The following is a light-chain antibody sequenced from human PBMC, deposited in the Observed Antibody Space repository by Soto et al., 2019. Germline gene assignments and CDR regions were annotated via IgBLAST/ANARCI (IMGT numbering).Light chain of an antibody. V-gene: IGKV3-11*01. CDR1: QSVSNY. J-gene: IGKJ5*01. Sequence: EIVFTKSPATLSLSTGERATLSCRASQSVSNYLAWYQQKPGQAPRLLIYDASNRATDIPARFSGSGSGTDFTLTISSLEPEDFAVYYCQQRSNWPLFTFCHVTRLEIK. CDR2: DAS. CDR3: QQRSNWPLFT.